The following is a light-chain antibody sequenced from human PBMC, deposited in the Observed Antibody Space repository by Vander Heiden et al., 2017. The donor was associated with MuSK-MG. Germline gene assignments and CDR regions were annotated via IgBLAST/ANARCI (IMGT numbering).Light chain of an antibody. CDR2: DAS. J-gene: IGKJ2*01. CDR1: QGISSA. Sequence: AIQLTQSPSSLSASVGDRVTITCWASQGISSALAWYQQKPGKAPKLLIYDASSLESGVQSRFSGSGYGTDFTLTISSRQPEDFATYYCQQLNNDPPIYTFGQGGKLXIK. V-gene: IGKV1D-13*01. CDR3: QQLNNDPPIYT.